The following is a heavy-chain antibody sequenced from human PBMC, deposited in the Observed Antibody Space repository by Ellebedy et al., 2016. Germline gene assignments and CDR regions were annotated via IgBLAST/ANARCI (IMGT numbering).Heavy chain of an antibody. Sequence: GSLRLSXTVSGGSISSYYWSWIRQPPGKGLEWIGYIYYSGSTNYNPSLKSRVTISVDTSKNQFSLKLSSVTAADTAVYYCAREGKGFDPWGQGTLVTVSS. V-gene: IGHV4-59*01. CDR2: IYYSGST. J-gene: IGHJ5*02. CDR3: AREGKGFDP. CDR1: GGSISSYY.